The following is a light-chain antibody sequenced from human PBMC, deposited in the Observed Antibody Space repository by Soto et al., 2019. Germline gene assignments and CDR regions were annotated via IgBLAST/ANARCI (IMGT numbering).Light chain of an antibody. CDR1: QSISID. Sequence: EIVMTQSPDTLSVSPGESATLSCSASQSISIDLAWYQQTPGQAPRLLICGAPTRAPGVPPTFSGSGCGNEFTLTISSRQSEDYTVYCSQQYTKWPLTFGPGTRLEIK. V-gene: IGKV3-15*01. CDR3: QQYTKWPLT. CDR2: GAP. J-gene: IGKJ5*01.